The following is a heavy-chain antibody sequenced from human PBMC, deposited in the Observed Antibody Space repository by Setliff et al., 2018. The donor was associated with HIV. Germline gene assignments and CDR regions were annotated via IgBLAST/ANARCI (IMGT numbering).Heavy chain of an antibody. CDR1: GASISSGGYY. V-gene: IGHV4-31*03. CDR2: IYYSGST. CDR3: ARGPVLLWFGKISGVDWFNP. J-gene: IGHJ5*02. Sequence: SETLSLTCTVSGASISSGGYYWNWIRQHPGEGLEWIGHIYYSGSTYYTPSFKSRVTISVDTSKKQFSLKLNSVTAADTAVYYCARGPVLLWFGKISGVDWFNPWGQGTLVTVSS. D-gene: IGHD3-10*01.